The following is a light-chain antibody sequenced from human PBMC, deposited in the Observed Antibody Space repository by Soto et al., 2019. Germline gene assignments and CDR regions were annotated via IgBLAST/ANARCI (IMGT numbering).Light chain of an antibody. CDR1: QSIGSW. CDR3: QQYNSYSET. Sequence: DIQMTQSPSTLSASVGDRVTITCRASQSIGSWLAWYQQKPGKAPKLLIYDASGLESGVPSRFSGSGYGTEFTLTISSLQPDDSATYYCQQYNSYSETFGQGTKVEIK. J-gene: IGKJ1*01. CDR2: DAS. V-gene: IGKV1-5*01.